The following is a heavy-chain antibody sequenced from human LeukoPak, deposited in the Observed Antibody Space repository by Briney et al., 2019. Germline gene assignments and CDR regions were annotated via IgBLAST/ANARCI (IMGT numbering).Heavy chain of an antibody. D-gene: IGHD5-12*01. Sequence: SETLSLTCTVSGGSISGSSYYWGWIRQPPGKGLEWIGSINYSGSTYYNLSLKSRVTISVDMSKNQFSLKLSSVTAADTAVYYCASYGYGKGWFDPWGQGTLVTVSS. CDR2: INYSGST. CDR3: ASYGYGKGWFDP. V-gene: IGHV4-39*01. CDR1: GGSISGSSYY. J-gene: IGHJ5*02.